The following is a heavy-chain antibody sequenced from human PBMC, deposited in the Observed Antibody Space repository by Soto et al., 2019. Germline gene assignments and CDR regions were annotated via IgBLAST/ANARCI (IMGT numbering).Heavy chain of an antibody. Sequence: QVQLQESGPGLVKPSETLSLTCAVSGDSISSYYCMWIRQPPGKGLESIGYLYYGRSANYNPSLKXRXTXSXXTSTTQCSLTLSSMTAADTAGYYCALRSMAVVPEYWGQGTLVTVSS. D-gene: IGHD3-22*01. CDR2: LYYGRSA. V-gene: IGHV4-59*01. CDR3: ALRSMAVVPEY. J-gene: IGHJ4*02. CDR1: GDSISSYY.